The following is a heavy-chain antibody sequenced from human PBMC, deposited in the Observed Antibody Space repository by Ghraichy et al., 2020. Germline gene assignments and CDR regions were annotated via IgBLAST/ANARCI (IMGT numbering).Heavy chain of an antibody. D-gene: IGHD3-22*01. CDR3: ARRSDTRNYYDISGYDAY. CDR2: VYYSGTT. V-gene: IGHV4-39*02. J-gene: IGHJ4*02. Sequence: SETLSLTCSVSGFSVSTTSYYWGWIRQPPGRGLEWIGTVYYSGTTYYNPSLKSRVTISIDRSKNLFSLKVSSVTAADTAVYYCARRSDTRNYYDISGYDAYWGQGTLVTVSS. CDR1: GFSVSTTSYY.